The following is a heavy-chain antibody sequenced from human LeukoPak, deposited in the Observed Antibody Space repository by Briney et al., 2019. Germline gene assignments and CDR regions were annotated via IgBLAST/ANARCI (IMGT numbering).Heavy chain of an antibody. V-gene: IGHV4-34*01. D-gene: IGHD3-16*01. CDR3: ARGVVSGRFGDSYYYMDV. CDR2: VNDRGST. Sequence: PSETLSLTCAVYGGSFSGHYWTWIRQPPGKGLQWIGEVNDRGSTNYNPSLKSRLTISEDKSKKQFSLRLPSVTAADTAVYYCARGVVSGRFGDSYYYMDVWGKGTTVTVSS. CDR1: GGSFSGHY. J-gene: IGHJ6*03.